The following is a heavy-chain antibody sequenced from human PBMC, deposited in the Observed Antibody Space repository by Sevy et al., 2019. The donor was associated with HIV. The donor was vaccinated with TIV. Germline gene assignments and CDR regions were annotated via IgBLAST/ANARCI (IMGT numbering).Heavy chain of an antibody. V-gene: IGHV3-23*01. CDR1: GFTFNKYS. CDR3: AREGCTKPHDY. Sequence: GGSLRLSCAASGFTFNKYSMSWVRQPLGKGLGWVSTLSFGCGEINYADSVKGRFTISRDNSKSSGYLQMNNLRPEDTAVYYCAREGCTKPHDYWGQGTLVTVSS. J-gene: IGHJ4*02. D-gene: IGHD2-8*01. CDR2: LSFGCGEI.